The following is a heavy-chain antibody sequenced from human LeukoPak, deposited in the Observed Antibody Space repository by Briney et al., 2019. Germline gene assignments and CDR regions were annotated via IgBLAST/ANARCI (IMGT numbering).Heavy chain of an antibody. D-gene: IGHD6-13*01. CDR2: IYYSGST. CDR3: AREGGYVMEIAAAGGGAFDI. J-gene: IGHJ3*02. Sequence: SETLSLTCTVSGGSISSSSYYWGWIRQPPGKGLEWIGSIYYSGSTYYNPSPKSRVTISVDTSKNQFSLKLSSVTAADTAVYYCAREGGYVMEIAAAGGGAFDIWGQGTMVTVSS. CDR1: GGSISSSSYY. V-gene: IGHV4-39*02.